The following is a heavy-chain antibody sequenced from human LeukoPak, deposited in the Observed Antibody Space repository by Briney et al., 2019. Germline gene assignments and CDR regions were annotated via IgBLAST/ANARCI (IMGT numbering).Heavy chain of an antibody. CDR3: ARSEPGDFQH. J-gene: IGHJ1*01. Sequence: SETLSLTCAVSGGPLSSSNWRGRARPPPGKGLEWIGEIYHSGSTNYNPPVKSRVIITVDKYKNLFSVKLSSVTAPDPSVLYWARSEPGDFQHWGQGTLVTVSS. V-gene: IGHV4-4*02. D-gene: IGHD3-10*01. CDR2: IYHSGST. CDR1: GGPLSSSNW.